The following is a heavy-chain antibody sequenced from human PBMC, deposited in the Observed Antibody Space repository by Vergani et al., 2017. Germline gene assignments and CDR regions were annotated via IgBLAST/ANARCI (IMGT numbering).Heavy chain of an antibody. V-gene: IGHV1-69*01. CDR1: GGPFSSYA. CDR3: AGDHDFWSGYLDD. CDR2: FIPIFGTA. J-gene: IGHJ4*02. Sequence: QVQLVQSGAEVKKPGSSVKVSCKASGGPFSSYAISWVRQAPGQGLAWMGGFIPIFGTANYAQKFQGRVTITSDESTSTAYMELSSLRSEDTAVYYCAGDHDFWSGYLDDCGQGTLVTVSS. D-gene: IGHD3-3*01.